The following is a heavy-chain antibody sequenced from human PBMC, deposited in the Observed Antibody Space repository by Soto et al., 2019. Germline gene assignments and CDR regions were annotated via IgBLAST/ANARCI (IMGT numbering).Heavy chain of an antibody. CDR1: GGSISSGGYS. V-gene: IGHV4-30-2*01. CDR2: IYHSGST. CDR3: ARSAYDSSGYQNNWFDP. D-gene: IGHD3-22*01. J-gene: IGHJ5*02. Sequence: SETLSLTCAVSGGSISSGGYSWSWIRQPPGKGLEWIGYIYHSGSTYYNPSLKSRVTISVDRSKNQFSLKLSSVTAADTAVYDCARSAYDSSGYQNNWFDPWGQGTLVTVSS.